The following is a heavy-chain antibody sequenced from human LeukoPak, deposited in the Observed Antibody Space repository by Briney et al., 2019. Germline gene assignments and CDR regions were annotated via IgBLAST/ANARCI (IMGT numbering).Heavy chain of an antibody. J-gene: IGHJ4*02. CDR3: ASLGVQQLVHPFDY. D-gene: IGHD6-13*01. V-gene: IGHV4-59*12. CDR2: IYYSGST. Sequence: SETLSLTCTVSGGSISSYYWSWIRQPPGKGLEWIGYIYYSGSTNYNPSLKSRVTRSVDTSKNQFSLKLSSVTAADTAVYYCASLGVQQLVHPFDYWGQGTLVTVSS. CDR1: GGSISSYY.